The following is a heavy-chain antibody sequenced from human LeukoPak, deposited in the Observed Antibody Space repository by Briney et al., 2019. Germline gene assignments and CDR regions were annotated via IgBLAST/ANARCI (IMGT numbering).Heavy chain of an antibody. V-gene: IGHV4-59*01. CDR3: ATSRQLWFDY. J-gene: IGHJ4*02. CDR2: INHSGST. D-gene: IGHD3-10*01. CDR1: GGSISSYY. Sequence: SETLSLTCTVSGGSISSYYWSWIRQPPGKGLEWIGEINHSGSTNYNPSLKSRVTISADTSKNQFSLKLSSVTAADTAVYYCATSRQLWFDYWGQGTLVTVSS.